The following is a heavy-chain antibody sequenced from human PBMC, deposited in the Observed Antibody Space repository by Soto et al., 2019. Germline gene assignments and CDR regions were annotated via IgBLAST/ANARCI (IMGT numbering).Heavy chain of an antibody. V-gene: IGHV1-2*02. J-gene: IGHJ6*02. CDR1: GYTFTGYY. D-gene: IGHD2-2*01. CDR2: INPQTGGT. Sequence: QVQLVQSGAEVKTPGASVRVSCKASGYTFTGYYIHWVREAPGQGLEWMGWINPQTGGTSYAQKFQGRFTLSRNTSINPAYLELSRLIFDDAAVYFCARERYQVISDGMDVWGQGTTVTVSS. CDR3: ARERYQVISDGMDV.